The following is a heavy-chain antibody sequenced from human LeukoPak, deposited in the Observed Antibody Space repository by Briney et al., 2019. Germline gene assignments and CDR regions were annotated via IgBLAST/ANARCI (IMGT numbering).Heavy chain of an antibody. J-gene: IGHJ4*02. V-gene: IGHV3-23*01. CDR3: AKMIASPGTTGGDYFDS. CDR2: ISGSGGST. CDR1: GFTFSSYA. D-gene: IGHD6-13*01. Sequence: GGSLRLSCAASGFTFSSYAMSWVRQAPGKGLEWVSAISGSGGSTYYADSVKGRFTISRDNSKNTLYLQMNSLRAEDTAVYYCAKMIASPGTTGGDYFDSWGQGTQDTVSS.